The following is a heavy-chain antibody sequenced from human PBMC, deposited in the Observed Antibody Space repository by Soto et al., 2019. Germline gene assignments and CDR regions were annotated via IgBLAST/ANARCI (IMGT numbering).Heavy chain of an antibody. J-gene: IGHJ5*02. CDR3: ARARTDTGYCSSTSCWNWFDP. Sequence: ASVKVSCKASGYTFTSYDINWVRQATGQGLEWMGWMNPNSGNTGYAQKFQGRVTMTRNTSISTAYMELSSLRSEDTAVYYCARARTDTGYCSSTSCWNWFDPWGQGTLVTVSS. D-gene: IGHD2-2*01. CDR2: MNPNSGNT. CDR1: GYTFTSYD. V-gene: IGHV1-8*01.